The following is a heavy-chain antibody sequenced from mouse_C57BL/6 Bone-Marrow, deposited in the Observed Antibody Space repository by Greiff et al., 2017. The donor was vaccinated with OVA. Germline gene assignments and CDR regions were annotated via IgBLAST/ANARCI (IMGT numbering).Heavy chain of an antibody. J-gene: IGHJ1*03. Sequence: EVQLQQSGAELVRPGASVKLSCTASGFNIKDDYMHWVKQRPEQGLEWIGWIDPENGDTAYASKVPGKATITADTSSNTAYLQLSSLTSEDTAVYYCSYYGRDWYFDVWGTGTTVTVSS. V-gene: IGHV14-4*01. CDR2: IDPENGDT. CDR1: GFNIKDDY. CDR3: SYYGRDWYFDV. D-gene: IGHD1-1*01.